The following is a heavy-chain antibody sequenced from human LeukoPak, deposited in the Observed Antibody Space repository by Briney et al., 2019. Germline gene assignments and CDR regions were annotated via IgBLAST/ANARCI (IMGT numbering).Heavy chain of an antibody. CDR1: GGSISINY. J-gene: IGHJ4*02. CDR2: ISYSGST. V-gene: IGHV4-59*08. D-gene: IGHD2-21*02. Sequence: PSETLSLTCTVSGGSISINYWSWIRQPPGKGLEWIGYISYSGSTNYNPSLKSRVTISLDTSKNQFSLKLSSVTAADTAVYYCAAGRGGCGGDCYYYFDSWGQGTLVTVSS. CDR3: AAGRGGCGGDCYYYFDS.